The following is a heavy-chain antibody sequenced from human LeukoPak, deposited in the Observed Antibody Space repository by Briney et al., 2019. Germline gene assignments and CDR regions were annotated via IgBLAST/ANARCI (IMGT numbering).Heavy chain of an antibody. Sequence: GRSLRLSCAASGFTFSSYAMHWVRQAPGKGLEWVAVISYDGSNKYYAASVQGRFTISRDDSKNTAYLQMNSLKTEDTAVYYCTRNDGGSSFVGGDWGQGTLVTVSS. D-gene: IGHD1-26*01. CDR1: GFTFSSYA. V-gene: IGHV3-30*04. CDR2: ISYDGSNK. CDR3: TRNDGGSSFVGGD. J-gene: IGHJ4*02.